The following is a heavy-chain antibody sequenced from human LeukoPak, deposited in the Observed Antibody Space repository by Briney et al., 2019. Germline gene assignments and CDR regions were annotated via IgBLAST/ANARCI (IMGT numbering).Heavy chain of an antibody. CDR3: AKGLNEEMDAFDI. V-gene: IGHV3-23*01. Sequence: GAPLRLSCAASGFTFSSYAMSWVRQAPGKGLEWVSAISGSGGSTYYADSVKGRFTISRDNSKNTLYLQMNSLRAEDTAVYYCAKGLNEEMDAFDIWGQGTMVTVSS. D-gene: IGHD5/OR15-5a*01. CDR1: GFTFSSYA. CDR2: ISGSGGST. J-gene: IGHJ3*02.